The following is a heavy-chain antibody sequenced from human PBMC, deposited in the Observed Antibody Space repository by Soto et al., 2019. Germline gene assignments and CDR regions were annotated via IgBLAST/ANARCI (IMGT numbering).Heavy chain of an antibody. D-gene: IGHD3-16*01. CDR1: GFTFTSSA. V-gene: IGHV3-23*01. CDR2: ITDSGDGT. Sequence: GGSLRLSCLTSGFTFTSSAMTWVRQAPGKGLDWVSAITDSGDGTFYADSVKGRFTISRDNSKNTLFLQMNSLTIEDTALYYCATSIGALNEYWGQGILVTVSS. J-gene: IGHJ4*02. CDR3: ATSIGALNEY.